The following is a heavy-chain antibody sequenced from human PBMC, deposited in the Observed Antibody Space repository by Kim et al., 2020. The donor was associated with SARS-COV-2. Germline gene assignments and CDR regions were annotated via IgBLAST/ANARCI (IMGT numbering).Heavy chain of an antibody. CDR3: ARGGTITSYYFDY. CDR2: INAGNGNT. J-gene: IGHJ4*02. V-gene: IGHV1-3*01. CDR1: GFTFTRYA. Sequence: ASVKVSCKASGFTFTRYAIHWVRQAPGQRLEWMGWINAGNGNTKYSQKFQGRVTISRDTSANTAFMELSSLRSEDTAVYYCARGGTITSYYFDYWGQGTL. D-gene: IGHD3-10*01.